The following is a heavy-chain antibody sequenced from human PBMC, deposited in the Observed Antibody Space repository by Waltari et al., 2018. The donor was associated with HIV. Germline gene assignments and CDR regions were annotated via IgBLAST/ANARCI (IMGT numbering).Heavy chain of an antibody. Sequence: QLQLQESGPGLVKPSETLSLPCTVSGGSISSSSYYWGWIRQPPGKGLEWIGSIYYSGSTYYNPSLKSRVTISVDTSKNQFSLKLSSVTAADTAVYYCARDRVIDIVVVPAADFDYWGQGTLVTVSS. J-gene: IGHJ4*02. D-gene: IGHD2-2*01. V-gene: IGHV4-39*07. CDR3: ARDRVIDIVVVPAADFDY. CDR1: GGSISSSSYY. CDR2: IYYSGST.